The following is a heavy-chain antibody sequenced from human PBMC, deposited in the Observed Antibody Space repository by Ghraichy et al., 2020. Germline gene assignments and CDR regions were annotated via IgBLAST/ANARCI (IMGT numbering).Heavy chain of an antibody. CDR2: ISAYNGNT. J-gene: IGHJ6*03. CDR1: GYTFTSYG. Sequence: ASVKVSCKASGYTFTSYGISWVRQAPGQGLEWMGWISAYNGNTNYAQKLQGRVTMTTDTSTSTAYMELRSLRSDDTAVYYCARARHDYSNYYYYYMDFWGKGTTVTVSS. CDR3: ARARHDYSNYYYYYMDF. V-gene: IGHV1-18*01. D-gene: IGHD4-11*01.